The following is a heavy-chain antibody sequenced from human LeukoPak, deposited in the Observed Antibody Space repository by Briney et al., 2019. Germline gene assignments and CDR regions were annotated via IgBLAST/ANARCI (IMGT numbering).Heavy chain of an antibody. Sequence: SETLSLTCTVSGGSISTYYWNWIRQPPGKGLEWIGYIYYSGTTNYNPSLKSRVSMSVDTSKNQFSLKLSSVTAADTAVYYCARGRKYTSGYRVTELGPGYSDYWGQGTLVTVSS. CDR3: ARGRKYTSGYRVTELGPGYSDY. D-gene: IGHD5-18*01. J-gene: IGHJ4*02. CDR2: IYYSGTT. V-gene: IGHV4-59*01. CDR1: GGSISTYY.